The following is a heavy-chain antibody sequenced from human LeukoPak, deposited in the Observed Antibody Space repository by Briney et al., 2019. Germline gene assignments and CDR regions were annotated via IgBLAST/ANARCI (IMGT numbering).Heavy chain of an antibody. J-gene: IGHJ4*02. D-gene: IGHD6-13*01. CDR3: TRAVAAADFSPGF. V-gene: IGHV3-21*01. CDR1: GFTFSSYA. CDR2: ISANSRHI. Sequence: PGGSLRLSCAASGFTFSSYAMNWVRQAPGKGLEWVSSISANSRHIYSADSVKGRFTISRDNAENLVYLQVDGLRAEDTAVYYCTRAVAAADFSPGFWGQGTLVTVSS.